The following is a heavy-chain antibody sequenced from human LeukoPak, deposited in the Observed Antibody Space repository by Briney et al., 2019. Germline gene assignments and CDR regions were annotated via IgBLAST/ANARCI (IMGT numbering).Heavy chain of an antibody. CDR1: GYTFTSYY. J-gene: IGHJ4*02. D-gene: IGHD3-22*01. CDR2: VNPSGGST. CDR3: ARDGRYDSSGHTFDY. V-gene: IGHV1-46*01. Sequence: EASVKVSCKASGYTFTSYYMHWVRQAPGQGLEWMGIVNPSGGSTNYAQKFQGRITMTRDTSTSTVYMELSLRSEDTAVYYCARDGRYDSSGHTFDYWGQETLVTVSS.